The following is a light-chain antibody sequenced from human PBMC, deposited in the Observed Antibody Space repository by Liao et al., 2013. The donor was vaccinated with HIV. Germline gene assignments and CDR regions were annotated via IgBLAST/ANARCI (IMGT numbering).Light chain of an antibody. CDR3: QAWDSSTAHWV. CDR2: YDS. V-gene: IGLV3-21*01. CDR1: NIGSKS. Sequence: SYELTQPPSVSVAPGKTARITCGGNNIGSKSVHWYQQKPGQAPVLVMYYDSDRPSGIPERFSGSNSGNTATLTISGTQAMDEADYYCQAWDSSTAHWVFGGGTKLTVL. J-gene: IGLJ3*02.